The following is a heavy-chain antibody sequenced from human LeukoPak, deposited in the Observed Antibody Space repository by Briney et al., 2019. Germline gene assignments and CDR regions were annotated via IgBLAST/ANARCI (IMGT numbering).Heavy chain of an antibody. J-gene: IGHJ3*02. D-gene: IGHD3-10*01. Sequence: SETRSLTCAVYGGSFSGYYWSWIRQPPGKGLEWIGEINHSVSTNYNPSLRSRVTISVDTSKNQFSLKLSSVTAADTAVYYCARKPILFGGSAFDIWGQGTMVTVSS. CDR2: INHSVST. CDR3: ARKPILFGGSAFDI. V-gene: IGHV4-34*01. CDR1: GGSFSGYY.